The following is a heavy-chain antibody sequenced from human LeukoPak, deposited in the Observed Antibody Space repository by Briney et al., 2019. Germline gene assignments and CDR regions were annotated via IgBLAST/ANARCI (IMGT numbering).Heavy chain of an antibody. D-gene: IGHD2-8*01. V-gene: IGHV3-21*01. CDR3: ARQLGYCTHGVCFTYYFDY. J-gene: IGHJ4*02. CDR2: ISSSSSYI. CDR1: GFTFSSYS. Sequence: AGGSLRLSCAASGFTFSSYSMNWVRQAPGKGLEWVSSISSSSSYIYYADSVKGRFTISRDNAKNSLYLQMNSLGAEDTAVYYCARQLGYCTHGVCFTYYFDYWGQGTLVTVSS.